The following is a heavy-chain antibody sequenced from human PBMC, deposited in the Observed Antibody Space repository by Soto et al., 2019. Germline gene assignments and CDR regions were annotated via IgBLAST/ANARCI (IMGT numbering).Heavy chain of an antibody. V-gene: IGHV1-18*01. CDR2: ISGYNGNT. D-gene: IGHD4-4*01. Sequence: GASVKVSCKASGYTFRSYGISWVRQAPGQGPEWMGWISGYNGNTHYPQKLQGKVTMTTDTSTSTAYMELRSLRSDDTAVYYCAKADSNYAGRFSYYYMDVWGNGTLVTVSS. CDR1: GYTFRSYG. J-gene: IGHJ6*03. CDR3: AKADSNYAGRFSYYYMDV.